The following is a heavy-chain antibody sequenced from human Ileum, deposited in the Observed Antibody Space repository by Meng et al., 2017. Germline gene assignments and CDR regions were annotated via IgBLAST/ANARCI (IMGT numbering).Heavy chain of an antibody. Sequence: GESLKISCVGFGLTFGSYAMSWVRQAPGKGLEWVSAISGSDATTYYADSVKGRFTISRDNSKNTLYLHMNSLRAEDTAVYFCAKDNYTSSWFPFDFWGQGTLVTVSS. CDR2: ISGSDATT. CDR3: AKDNYTSSWFPFDF. V-gene: IGHV3-23*01. D-gene: IGHD6-13*01. CDR1: GLTFGSYA. J-gene: IGHJ4*02.